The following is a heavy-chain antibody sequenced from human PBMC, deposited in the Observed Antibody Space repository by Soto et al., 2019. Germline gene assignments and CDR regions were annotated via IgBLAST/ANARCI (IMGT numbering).Heavy chain of an antibody. V-gene: IGHV4-31*03. CDR3: ARDPGSGYDRYNWFDH. CDR2: IYHSGST. Sequence: QLLLQESGPGLVKPSQTLSLTCTVSGASISSGGYYWSWIRQHPGKGLEWIGYIYHSGSTYYNPSLKSRLTISIDTSKNQFSLKLSSVTAADTAIYYCARDPGSGYDRYNWFDHWGQGTLVTVSS. D-gene: IGHD5-12*01. J-gene: IGHJ5*02. CDR1: GASISSGGYY.